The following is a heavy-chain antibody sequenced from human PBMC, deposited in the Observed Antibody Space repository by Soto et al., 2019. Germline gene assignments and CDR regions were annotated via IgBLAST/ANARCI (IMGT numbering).Heavy chain of an antibody. V-gene: IGHV4-59*01. CDR1: GGSIITYY. J-gene: IGHJ4*02. CDR3: ARSHSFDGSIYHYYFDF. D-gene: IGHD3-10*01. Sequence: LSLTCTVSGGSIITYYWSWIRQPPGGTLEWIGYIYASGATTYNPPLESRVTMSVDMPNNEFSLELTSLTAADTAVYYCARSHSFDGSIYHYYFDFWGQGTLVTVSS. CDR2: IYASGAT.